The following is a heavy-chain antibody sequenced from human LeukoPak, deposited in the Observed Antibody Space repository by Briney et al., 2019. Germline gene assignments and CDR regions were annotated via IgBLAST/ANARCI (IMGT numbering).Heavy chain of an antibody. CDR3: ARGRSTGFPYYFEY. J-gene: IGHJ4*02. Sequence: ASVKVSCKASGYTFTSYDVNWVRQATGQGLEWMGWMNPNSGSTGYAQKFQGRVTITRNTSISTAYMELSGLRSEDTAVYYCARGRSTGFPYYFEYWGQGTLVTVSS. V-gene: IGHV1-8*03. CDR1: GYTFTSYD. CDR2: MNPNSGST.